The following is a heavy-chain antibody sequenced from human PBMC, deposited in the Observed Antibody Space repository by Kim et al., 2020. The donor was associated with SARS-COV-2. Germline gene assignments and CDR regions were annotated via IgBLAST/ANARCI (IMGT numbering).Heavy chain of an antibody. D-gene: IGHD3-22*01. CDR3: ARGRDYYDSSGYGYNWFDP. J-gene: IGHJ5*02. V-gene: IGHV4-4*06. Sequence: SRVTMSVDTSKNQFSLKLSSVTAADTAVYYCARGRDYYDSSGYGYNWFDPWGQGTLVTVSS.